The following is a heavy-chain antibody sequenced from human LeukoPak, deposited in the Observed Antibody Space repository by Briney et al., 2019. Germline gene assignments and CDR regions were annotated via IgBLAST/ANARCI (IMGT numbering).Heavy chain of an antibody. D-gene: IGHD1-26*01. CDR1: GFTFSSYA. J-gene: IGHJ4*02. CDR3: ARDRFSGSYVPWLPDY. V-gene: IGHV3-20*04. CDR2: INWNGGSI. Sequence: GGSLRLSCAASGFTFSSYAMSWVRQAPGKGLEWVSGINWNGGSIGYGDSVKGRFTISRDNAKNSLYLQLNSLRAEDTALYYCARDRFSGSYVPWLPDYWGQGTLVTVSS.